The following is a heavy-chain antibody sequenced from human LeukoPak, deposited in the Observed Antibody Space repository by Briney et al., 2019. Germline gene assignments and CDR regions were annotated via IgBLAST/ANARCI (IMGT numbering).Heavy chain of an antibody. J-gene: IGHJ3*02. V-gene: IGHV4-59*01. Sequence: SQTLSLTCTVSGASISSAYWSWIRQPPGKRLEWIGDIYYNVNTNSNPSLKSRVTISADTSKNKFSLKLSSVPAADTARYSCVRGNYDNRGYSNAFDIWGQGTMVTVSS. CDR2: IYYNVNT. CDR3: VRGNYDNRGYSNAFDI. D-gene: IGHD3-22*01. CDR1: GASISSAY.